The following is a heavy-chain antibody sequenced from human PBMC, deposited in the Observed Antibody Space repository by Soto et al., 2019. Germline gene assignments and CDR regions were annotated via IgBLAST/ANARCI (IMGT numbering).Heavy chain of an antibody. Sequence: PGESLRISCKGSGYSFTTYWIGWVRQMPGKGLEWMGIIYPGDSDTRYSPSFQGQVTISADKSISTAYLQWSSPKAADTAMYYCAKPVGYGGNSALAYWGQGTLVTVSS. CDR2: IYPGDSDT. J-gene: IGHJ4*02. CDR3: AKPVGYGGNSALAY. V-gene: IGHV5-51*01. D-gene: IGHD4-17*01. CDR1: GYSFTTYW.